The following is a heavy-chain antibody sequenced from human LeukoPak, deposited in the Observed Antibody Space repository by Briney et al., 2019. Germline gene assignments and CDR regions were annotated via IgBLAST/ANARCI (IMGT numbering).Heavy chain of an antibody. D-gene: IGHD3-22*01. J-gene: IGHJ4*02. Sequence: GGSLRLSCAASGFTFSSYGMHWVRQAPGKGLEWVAVIWYDGSNKYYVDSVKGRFTISRDNSKNTLYLQMNSLRAEDTAVYYCARAQGYYDSSGYPIDYWGQGTLVTVSS. CDR3: ARAQGYYDSSGYPIDY. V-gene: IGHV3-33*01. CDR2: IWYDGSNK. CDR1: GFTFSSYG.